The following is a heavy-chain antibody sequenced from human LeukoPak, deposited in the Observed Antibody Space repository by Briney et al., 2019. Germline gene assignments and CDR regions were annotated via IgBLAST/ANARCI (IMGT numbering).Heavy chain of an antibody. V-gene: IGHV3-30*18. Sequence: GGSLRLSCAASGFSFSTYGMHWVRQAPGKGLEWVAAVSYDGSYKYYTDSVKGRFTISRVNSKNTLDLQMNSLRPEDTAVLYCAKGDHGDYWYLDLWGRGTLVSVSS. CDR2: VSYDGSYK. CDR1: GFSFSTYG. CDR3: AKGDHGDYWYLDL. D-gene: IGHD4-17*01. J-gene: IGHJ2*01.